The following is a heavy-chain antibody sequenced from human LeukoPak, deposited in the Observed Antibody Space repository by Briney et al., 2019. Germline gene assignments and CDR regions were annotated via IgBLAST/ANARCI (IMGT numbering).Heavy chain of an antibody. Sequence: GGSLRLSCAASGFTFSSYAMSWVRQAPGKGLEWVSAISGSGGSTYYADSVKGRFTISRDNSKNTLCLQMNSLRAENTAVYYCATLLWFGELLSLSWFDPWGQGTLVTVSS. V-gene: IGHV3-23*01. J-gene: IGHJ5*02. CDR1: GFTFSSYA. CDR3: ATLLWFGELLSLSWFDP. CDR2: ISGSGGST. D-gene: IGHD3-10*01.